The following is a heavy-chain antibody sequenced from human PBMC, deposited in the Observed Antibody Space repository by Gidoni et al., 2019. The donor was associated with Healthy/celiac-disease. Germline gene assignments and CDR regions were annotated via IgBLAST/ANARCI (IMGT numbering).Heavy chain of an antibody. Sequence: QVQLVQSGAEVKKPGASVKVSCKASGYTFTSYYMHWVRQAPGQGLEWMGIINPSGGSTSYAQKFQGRVTMTRDTSTSTVYMELSSLRSEDTAVYYCARYCGGDCSTPGAFDIWGQGTMVTVSS. D-gene: IGHD2-21*02. V-gene: IGHV1-46*01. J-gene: IGHJ3*02. CDR3: ARYCGGDCSTPGAFDI. CDR1: GYTFTSYY. CDR2: INPSGGST.